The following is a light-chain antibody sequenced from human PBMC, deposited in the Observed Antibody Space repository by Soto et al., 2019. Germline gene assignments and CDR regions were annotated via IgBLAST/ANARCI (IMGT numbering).Light chain of an antibody. J-gene: IGKJ4*01. CDR3: HQFFRSPIT. CDR2: WAT. CDR1: QSVFSNSKDRNH. V-gene: IGKV4-1*01. Sequence: DLLLTRSPYSLSVSKGARATINCKSNQSVFSNSKDRNHLSWYQQKPGQPPKLLIYWATTRESGVPDRFSGSGSGTDFTLTVSGLQAEDVAIYYCHQFFRSPITFGGGTKVDIK.